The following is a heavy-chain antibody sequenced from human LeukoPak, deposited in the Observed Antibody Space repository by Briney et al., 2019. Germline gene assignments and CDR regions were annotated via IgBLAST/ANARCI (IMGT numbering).Heavy chain of an antibody. V-gene: IGHV3-9*01. J-gene: IGHJ4*02. CDR1: GYTFDDYA. Sequence: GGSLRLSCEASGYTFDDYAMHWVRHAPGKGLEWVSAISWNSGSIGYADSVKGRFTISRDNGKNSLYLQMNSLRTEDTALYYCVKGHTYGLGESYLDFWGQGTLVSVSS. D-gene: IGHD5-18*01. CDR3: VKGHTYGLGESYLDF. CDR2: ISWNSGSI.